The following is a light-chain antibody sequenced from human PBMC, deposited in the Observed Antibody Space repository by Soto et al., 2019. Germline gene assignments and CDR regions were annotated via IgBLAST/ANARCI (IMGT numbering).Light chain of an antibody. CDR1: PSVSIN. CDR2: GAS. J-gene: IGKJ5*01. Sequence: EVVMTQSPATLSVSPGERATLSCRASPSVSINLAWYQQKPGQAPRLLIYGASTRATAIPARFRASGSGTEFNLTISSLESEDFAVCYCQQYNNWPPITVGQGTRLEIK. V-gene: IGKV3-15*01. CDR3: QQYNNWPPIT.